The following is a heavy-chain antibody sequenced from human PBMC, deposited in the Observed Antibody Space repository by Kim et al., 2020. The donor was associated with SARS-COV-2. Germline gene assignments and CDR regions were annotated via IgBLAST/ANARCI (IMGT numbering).Heavy chain of an antibody. J-gene: IGHJ3*02. CDR1: GFTFSSYA. CDR3: ARERGDIVVVPAAIWGHDAFDI. D-gene: IGHD2-2*01. CDR2: ISYDGSNK. V-gene: IGHV3-30-3*01. Sequence: GGSLRLSCAASGFTFSSYAMHWVRQAPGKGLEWVAVISYDGSNKYYADSVKGRFTISRDNSKNTLYLQMNSLRAEDTAVYYCARERGDIVVVPAAIWGHDAFDIWGQGTMVTVSS.